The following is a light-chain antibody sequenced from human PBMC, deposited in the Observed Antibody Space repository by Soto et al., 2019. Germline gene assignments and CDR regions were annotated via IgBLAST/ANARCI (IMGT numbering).Light chain of an antibody. Sequence: EIVLTQSPAILSLSPGDRATLSCRASQSVSSTYLAWYQQRPGQAPRLLIYGASSRATGIPDRFSGSGSGTDFTLTISRLEPEDFAVYYCQQYGSSPFTFGPGTKVDIK. V-gene: IGKV3-20*01. CDR2: GAS. CDR3: QQYGSSPFT. CDR1: QSVSSTY. J-gene: IGKJ3*01.